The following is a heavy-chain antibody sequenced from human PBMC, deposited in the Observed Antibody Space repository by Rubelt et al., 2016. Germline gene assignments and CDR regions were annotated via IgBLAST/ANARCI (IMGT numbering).Heavy chain of an antibody. V-gene: IGHV4-39*07. J-gene: IGHJ4*02. CDR1: GGSISSYSYY. D-gene: IGHD4-17*01. CDR3: ARGLGTTVTSDY. Sequence: QPQLRESGPGLVKPSETLSLTCTVSGGSISSYSYYWGWIRQPPGKGLEWIGEINHSGSTNYNPSLKSRVTLPVDTSKDQFSLKLSSVTAADTAVYYCARGLGTTVTSDYWGQGTLVTVSS. CDR2: INHSGST.